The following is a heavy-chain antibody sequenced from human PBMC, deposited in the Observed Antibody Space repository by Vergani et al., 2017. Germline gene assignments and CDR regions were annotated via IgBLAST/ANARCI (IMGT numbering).Heavy chain of an antibody. Sequence: QVQLVESGGGVVQPGRSLRLSCAASGFTFSTYGMNWVRQAPGKGLEWVAVIWYDGSKKYYGDSVKGRFIISRDNSKNTLYLLMNSLSAEDAAVYYWARDCDYWSAYFSSTNWFDPWGQGTLVTVSS. D-gene: IGHD3-3*01. CDR1: GFTFSTYG. CDR3: ARDCDYWSAYFSSTNWFDP. J-gene: IGHJ5*02. V-gene: IGHV3-33*01. CDR2: IWYDGSKK.